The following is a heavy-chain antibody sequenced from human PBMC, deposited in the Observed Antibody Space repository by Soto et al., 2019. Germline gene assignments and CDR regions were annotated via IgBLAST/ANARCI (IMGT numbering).Heavy chain of an antibody. CDR3: ARGGVVGYCSGGRCSDFDY. CDR2: IWQDGSNE. CDR1: EFALRNFG. Sequence: QVQLVESGGGVVQPGRSLRLSCAASEFALRNFGMHWVRQAPGKGLEWVAVIWQDGSNEFYAESVKGRFTISRDNSKNKLYLQMNGLRAEDTAVYYCARGGVVGYCSGGRCSDFDYWGQGTLVTVSS. D-gene: IGHD2-15*01. V-gene: IGHV3-33*01. J-gene: IGHJ4*02.